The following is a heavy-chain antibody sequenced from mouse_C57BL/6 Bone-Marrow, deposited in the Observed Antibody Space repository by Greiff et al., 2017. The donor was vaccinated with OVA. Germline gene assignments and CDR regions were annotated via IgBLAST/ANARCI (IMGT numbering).Heavy chain of an antibody. CDR3: ASLWLRRGRYYAMDY. D-gene: IGHD2-2*01. J-gene: IGHJ4*01. Sequence: EVKLMESGGGLVKPGGSLKLSCAASGFTFSSYAMSWVRQTPEKRLEWVATISDGGSYTYYPDNVKGRFTFSIDNATNNLYLQMSHLKSEDTAMYYCASLWLRRGRYYAMDYWGQGTSVTVSS. CDR1: GFTFSSYA. V-gene: IGHV5-4*03. CDR2: ISDGGSYT.